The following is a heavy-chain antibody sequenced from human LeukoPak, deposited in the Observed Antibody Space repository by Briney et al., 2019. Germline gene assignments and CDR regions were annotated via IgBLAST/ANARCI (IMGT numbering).Heavy chain of an antibody. J-gene: IGHJ6*02. CDR3: APGLTEPFTGMDV. D-gene: IGHD1-14*01. Sequence: RPGGSLRLSCAASGFIFSSYWMSWVRQAPGKGLEWVANINQNGSEKYYVDSLKGRFTISRDNAKNSLYLQMNSLRAEDTAVYHCAPGLTEPFTGMDVWGQGPRSPSP. V-gene: IGHV3-7*01. CDR1: GFIFSSYW. CDR2: INQNGSEK.